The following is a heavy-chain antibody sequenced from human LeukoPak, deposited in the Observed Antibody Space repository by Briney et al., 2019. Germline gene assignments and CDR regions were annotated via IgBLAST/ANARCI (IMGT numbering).Heavy chain of an antibody. CDR3: ARPNVRGYSYGYFDY. D-gene: IGHD5-18*01. CDR1: GYSISSGYY. V-gene: IGHV4-38-2*01. Sequence: SETLSLTCAVSGYSISSGYYWGWIRQPPGKGLEWIGSMYHSGSTYYNPSLKSRVTISVDTSKNQFSLKLSSVTAADTAVYYCARPNVRGYSYGYFDYWGQGTLVTVSS. CDR2: MYHSGST. J-gene: IGHJ4*02.